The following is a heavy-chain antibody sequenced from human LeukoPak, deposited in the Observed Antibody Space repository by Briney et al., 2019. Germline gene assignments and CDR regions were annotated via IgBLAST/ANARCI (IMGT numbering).Heavy chain of an antibody. CDR3: ARGLRKGMDV. Sequence: GGSLRLSCAASGFTFTTYTMNWVRQAPGKGLEWVSSISSSSSYIYYADSVKGRFTISRDNAKNSLYLQMNSLRAEDTAVYYCARGLRKGMDVWGQGTTVTVSS. CDR1: GFTFTTYT. CDR2: ISSSSSYI. D-gene: IGHD3-16*01. V-gene: IGHV3-21*01. J-gene: IGHJ6*02.